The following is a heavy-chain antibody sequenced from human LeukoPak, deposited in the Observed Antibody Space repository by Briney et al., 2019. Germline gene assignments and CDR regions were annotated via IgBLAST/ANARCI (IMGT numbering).Heavy chain of an antibody. Sequence: PSETLSLTCTVSGGSISSYYWSWLRQPPGKGLEGIGYIYYSGSTNYNPSLKSRVTISVDTSKNQFSLKLSSVTAADTAVYYCAREGTGQSGDSSGYYYGAFDIWGQGTMVTVSS. D-gene: IGHD3-22*01. CDR1: GGSISSYY. J-gene: IGHJ3*02. CDR2: IYYSGST. V-gene: IGHV4-59*01. CDR3: AREGTGQSGDSSGYYYGAFDI.